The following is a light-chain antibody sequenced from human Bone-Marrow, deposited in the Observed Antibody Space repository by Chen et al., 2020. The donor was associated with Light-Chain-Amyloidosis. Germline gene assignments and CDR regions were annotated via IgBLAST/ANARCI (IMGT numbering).Light chain of an antibody. CDR2: EAS. J-gene: IGKJ4*01. V-gene: IGKV3-11*01. CDR3: LQRSDRPPLT. CDR1: QSVARY. Sequence: EIVLTQSPATLSLSPGERATLSCRASQSVARYLAWYQQKPGQAPRLLIYEASNRATGIPARFSGSGSGTDFTLTISSLEPEDFAVYYYLQRSDRPPLTFGGGTKVEIK.